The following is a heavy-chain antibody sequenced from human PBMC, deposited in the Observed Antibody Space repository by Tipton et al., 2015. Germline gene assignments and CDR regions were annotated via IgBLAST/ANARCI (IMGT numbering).Heavy chain of an antibody. CDR3: VRLGGVGDQYDSSGDHSYFFYGMDV. D-gene: IGHD3-22*01. CDR2: IYPGGSDP. J-gene: IGHJ6*02. Sequence: VQLVQSGAEVKKPGESLKISCKGSGYIFTNNWIAWVRQMPGKGLEWMGIIYPGGSDPKYSPSFQGQVTISADKSISTAYLQWSSLKASDTAMYYCVRLGGVGDQYDSSGDHSYFFYGMDVWGQGTTVTVSS. V-gene: IGHV5-51*01. CDR1: GYIFTNNW.